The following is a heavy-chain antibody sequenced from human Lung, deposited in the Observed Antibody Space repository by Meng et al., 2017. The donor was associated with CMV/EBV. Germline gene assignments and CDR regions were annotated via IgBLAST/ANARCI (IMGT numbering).Heavy chain of an antibody. CDR1: GYMFTTYG. V-gene: IGHV1-8*01. J-gene: IGHJ6*02. Sequence: ASVKVSCKASGYMFTTYGINWVRQATGQGLEWMGWMNPNSGNTGYAQKFQGRVTLTRVTSISTAYMELISLTSDDTAVYYCARTRIEVEPDGRKIKYYNYGMDVWGQGTXVTVYS. CDR2: MNPNSGNT. D-gene: IGHD2-2*01. CDR3: ARTRIEVEPDGRKIKYYNYGMDV.